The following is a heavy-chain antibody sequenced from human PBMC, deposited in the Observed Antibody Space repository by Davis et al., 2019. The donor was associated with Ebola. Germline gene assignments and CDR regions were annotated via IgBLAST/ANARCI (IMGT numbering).Heavy chain of an antibody. CDR3: AREEDY. CDR1: GYTFSTYH. CDR2: INTSAGST. J-gene: IGHJ4*02. V-gene: IGHV1-46*01. D-gene: IGHD2-15*01. Sequence: ASVKVSCKASGYTFSTYHIHWVRRAPGQGLEWIGIINTSAGSTFSAQKFQGRVTMTRDTSTRTVYMELSSLTSDDTAVYFCAREEDYWGQGTLVTVSS.